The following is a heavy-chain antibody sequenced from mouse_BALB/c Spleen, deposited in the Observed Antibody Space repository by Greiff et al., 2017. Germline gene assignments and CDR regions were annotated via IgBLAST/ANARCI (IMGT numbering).Heavy chain of an antibody. CDR2: IYPGDGDT. CDR3: ASLGDWFAY. V-gene: IGHV1-87*01. J-gene: IGHJ3*01. Sequence: VQGVESGAELARPGASVKLSCKASGYTFTSYWMQWVKQRPGQGLEWIGAIYPGDGDTRYTQKFKGKATLTADKSSSTAYMQLSSLVSEDSAVYYCASLGDWFAYWGQGTLVTVSA. CDR1: GYTFTSYW.